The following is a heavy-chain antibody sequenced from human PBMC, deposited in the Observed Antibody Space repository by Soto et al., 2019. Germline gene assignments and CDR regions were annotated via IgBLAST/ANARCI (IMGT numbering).Heavy chain of an antibody. CDR3: ARVGGFGATKIDY. D-gene: IGHD3-10*01. CDR1: GGSISSGGYS. CDR2: IYHSGST. J-gene: IGHJ4*02. V-gene: IGHV4-30-2*01. Sequence: PSETLSLTCAVSGGSISSGGYSWSWIRQPPGKGLEWIGYIYHSGSTYYNPSLKSRVTISVDRSKNQFSLKLSSVTAADTAVYYCARVGGFGATKIDYWGQGTLVTVSS.